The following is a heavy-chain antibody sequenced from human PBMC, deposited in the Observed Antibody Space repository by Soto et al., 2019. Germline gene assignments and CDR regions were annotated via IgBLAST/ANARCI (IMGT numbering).Heavy chain of an antibody. J-gene: IGHJ4*02. CDR1: GFSFSTYG. Sequence: QVQLVESGGGVVQPGRSLTLSCAASGFSFSTYGMHWIRQAPGKGLEWVAVMWSNGNKNYADSVKDRFTISSDTSQNILFLLMDRLRAEDTAVYYCARDSLGVPTDFDYWGQGTLGTVSS. D-gene: IGHD2-8*01. CDR3: ARDSLGVPTDFDY. V-gene: IGHV3-33*01. CDR2: MWSNGNK.